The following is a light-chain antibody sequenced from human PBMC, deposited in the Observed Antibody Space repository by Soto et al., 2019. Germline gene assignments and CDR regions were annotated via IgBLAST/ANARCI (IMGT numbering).Light chain of an antibody. Sequence: QSVLTQPPSVSGAPGQRVTISCTGSSSNIGAGYDVHWYQQLPGTAPKLLIYGNSNRPSGVPDRFSGSKSGTSASLAITGLQADDYADYYCQSYDSSLRGHVFGTGTKLTVL. CDR2: GNS. V-gene: IGLV1-40*01. J-gene: IGLJ1*01. CDR3: QSYDSSLRGHV. CDR1: SSNIGAGYD.